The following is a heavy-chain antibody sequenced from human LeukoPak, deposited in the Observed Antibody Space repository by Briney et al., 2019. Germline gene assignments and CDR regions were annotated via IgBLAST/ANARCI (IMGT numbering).Heavy chain of an antibody. Sequence: LRLSCAASGFTFSSYAMSWVRQPPGKGLEWIGYIYYSGSTYYNPSLKSRVTISVDTSKNQFSLKLSSVTAADTAVYYCARAPLSTPTIFGVVRYYFDYWGQGTLVTVSS. CDR3: ARAPLSTPTIFGVVRYYFDY. V-gene: IGHV4-30-4*08. CDR1: GFTFSSYA. J-gene: IGHJ4*02. CDR2: IYYSGST. D-gene: IGHD3-3*01.